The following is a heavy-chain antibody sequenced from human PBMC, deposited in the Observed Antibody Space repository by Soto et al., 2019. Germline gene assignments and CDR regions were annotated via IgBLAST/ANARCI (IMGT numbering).Heavy chain of an antibody. CDR2: ISIYNGNT. D-gene: IGHD3-3*01. CDR1: GYTFTKHG. Sequence: ASVKVSCKASGYTFTKHGISWVRQAPGQGLEWMGWISIYNGNTKYAQKFQDRVTMTTDTSTSTAYMELRSLRSDDTAVYYCVRADSSAASGYQNWFDPWGQGTQVTVSS. CDR3: VRADSSAASGYQNWFDP. V-gene: IGHV1-18*01. J-gene: IGHJ5*02.